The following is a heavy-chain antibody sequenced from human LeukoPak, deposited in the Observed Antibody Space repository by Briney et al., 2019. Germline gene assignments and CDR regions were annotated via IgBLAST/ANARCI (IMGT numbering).Heavy chain of an antibody. CDR2: IYYTGVT. D-gene: IGHD4-23*01. CDR1: GGYIITSGHY. V-gene: IGHV4-39*07. J-gene: IGHJ5*02. Sequence: SGTLSLTCTVSGGYIITSGHYWGWIRQPPGKGLEWIGSIYYTGVTSTNPFFRSRMSISVDTSKNQFSLNLTSVTAADAAVYYCARERSSSGGHNWFDPWGQGTLVTVSS. CDR3: ARERSSSGGHNWFDP.